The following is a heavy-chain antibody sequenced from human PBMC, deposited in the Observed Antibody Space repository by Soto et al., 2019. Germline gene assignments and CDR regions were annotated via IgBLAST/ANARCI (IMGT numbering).Heavy chain of an antibody. J-gene: IGHJ4*02. D-gene: IGHD2-15*01. CDR1: GYTFTNFA. V-gene: IGHV1-3*05. CDR3: ARGVAPYYFDY. CDR2: INAGNAHT. Sequence: QVQLVQSGAEEKKPGASVKVSCKASGYTFTNFAIHWVRQAPGQRLEWMGWINAGNAHTKYSQKFQGRVTITRDTSASSAYMELSSLRSDDTAVYYCARGVAPYYFDYWGQGTLVTVSS.